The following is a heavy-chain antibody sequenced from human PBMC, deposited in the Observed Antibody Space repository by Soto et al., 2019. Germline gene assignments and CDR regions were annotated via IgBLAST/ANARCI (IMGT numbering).Heavy chain of an antibody. CDR2: IYYSGST. CDR3: ARVGYNWNYGMDV. CDR1: GGSISSYY. J-gene: IGHJ6*02. Sequence: SETLSLTCTVSGGSISSYYWSWIRQPPGKGLEWIGYIYYSGSTNYNLSLKSRVTISVDTSKNQFSLKLSSVTAADTAVYYCARVGYNWNYGMDVWGQGTTVTVSS. V-gene: IGHV4-59*01. D-gene: IGHD1-20*01.